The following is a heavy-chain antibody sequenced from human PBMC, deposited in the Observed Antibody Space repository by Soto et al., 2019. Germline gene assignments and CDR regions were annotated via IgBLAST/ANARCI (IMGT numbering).Heavy chain of an antibody. D-gene: IGHD4-4*01. Sequence: VQLLESGGGLVQPGGSLRLSCAASGFTISSYAMSWVRQARGKGLEWVSAISGSGGSTYYADSVKGRFTISRDNSKNTLYLQMNSLRAEDTAVYYCAKGKYSNYYYYYFDVWGKGTTVTVSS. CDR3: AKGKYSNYYYYYFDV. CDR1: GFTISSYA. CDR2: ISGSGGST. J-gene: IGHJ6*03. V-gene: IGHV3-23*01.